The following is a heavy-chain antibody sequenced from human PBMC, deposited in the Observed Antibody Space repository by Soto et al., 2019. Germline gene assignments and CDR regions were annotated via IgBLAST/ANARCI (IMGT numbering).Heavy chain of an antibody. J-gene: IGHJ4*02. D-gene: IGHD6-19*01. Sequence: QVQLVESGGGVVQPGRSLRLSCAASGFTFSRYGMHWVRQAPGRXLEWVAVIWYDGSNIYYADSVKGRFTISRDNSKDTLDLQMNSLRAEDTAVYYCARDREQWXVGYYFDYWGQGTLVTVSS. CDR1: GFTFSRYG. CDR2: IWYDGSNI. V-gene: IGHV3-33*01. CDR3: ARDREQWXVGYYFDY.